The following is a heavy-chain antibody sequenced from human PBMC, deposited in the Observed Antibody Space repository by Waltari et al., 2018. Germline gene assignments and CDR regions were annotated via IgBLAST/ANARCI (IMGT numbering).Heavy chain of an antibody. CDR3: AGVAPIVPYYGLNV. Sequence: QVQLQQWGAGLLRPSETLSLTGAVYGGSFSVYFCSWLRQPPGKGLEWIGEVNYYGRTNYNPSLKSRVTISVDRSKKQFSLKVTSVTAADTALYFCAGVAPIVPYYGLNVWGQGTTVAVSS. J-gene: IGHJ6*02. V-gene: IGHV4-34*01. CDR1: GGSFSVYF. D-gene: IGHD6-6*01. CDR2: VNYYGRT.